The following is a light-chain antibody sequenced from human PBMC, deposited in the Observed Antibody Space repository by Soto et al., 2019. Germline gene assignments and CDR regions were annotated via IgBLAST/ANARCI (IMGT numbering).Light chain of an antibody. CDR2: DVT. Sequence: QSALTQPASVSGSPGQSITISCTGTSSDVGGYNYVSWYQQYPGKAPKLIIYDVTSRPSGVSYRFSGSKSGNTASLTISGLQAEDEADYYCISYTSTSTVVFGGGTQLTVL. CDR3: ISYTSTSTVV. V-gene: IGLV2-14*01. CDR1: SSDVGGYNY. J-gene: IGLJ3*02.